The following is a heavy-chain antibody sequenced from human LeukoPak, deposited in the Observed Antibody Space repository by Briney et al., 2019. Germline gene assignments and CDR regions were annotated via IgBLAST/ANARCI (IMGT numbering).Heavy chain of an antibody. CDR1: GFTFGSYS. CDR3: ARDGGGTTYYYYYMDV. Sequence: RTGGSLRLSCAASGFTFGSYSMNWVRQAPGKGLEWVSSISSSSSYIYYADSVKGRFTISRDNAKNSLYLQMNSLRAEDTAVYYCARDGGGTTYYYYYMDVWGKGTTVTVSS. D-gene: IGHD1-7*01. CDR2: ISSSSSYI. V-gene: IGHV3-21*01. J-gene: IGHJ6*03.